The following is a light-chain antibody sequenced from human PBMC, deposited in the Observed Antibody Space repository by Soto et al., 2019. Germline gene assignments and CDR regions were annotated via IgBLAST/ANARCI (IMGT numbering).Light chain of an antibody. V-gene: IGKV1-5*01. CDR2: DAS. J-gene: IGKJ4*01. Sequence: DIQMTQSPSTLSASVGDRVTITCRASQSINRWVAWYQQKPGKAPKVLISDASNLESGVPSRFSGSGSGTDFALTISSLQPDDFATYFCQQYNGYPLTVGGGTKVEIK. CDR3: QQYNGYPLT. CDR1: QSINRW.